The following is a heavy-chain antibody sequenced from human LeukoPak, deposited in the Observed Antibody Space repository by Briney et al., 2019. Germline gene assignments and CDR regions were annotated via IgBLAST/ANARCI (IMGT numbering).Heavy chain of an antibody. V-gene: IGHV4-34*01. CDR2: INHSGST. CDR1: GGSFSGYY. D-gene: IGHD6-13*01. Sequence: SETLSLTCAVYGGSFSGYYWSWIRQPPGKGLEWIGEINHSGSTNYNPSLKSRATISVDTSKNQFSLKLSSVTAAGTAVYYCARGRKGYSSSSHWFDPWGQGTLVTVPS. J-gene: IGHJ5*02. CDR3: ARGRKGYSSSSHWFDP.